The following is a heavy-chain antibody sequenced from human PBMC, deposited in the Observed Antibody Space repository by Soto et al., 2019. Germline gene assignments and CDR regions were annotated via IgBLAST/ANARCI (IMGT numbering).Heavy chain of an antibody. CDR1: SGPDRSHN. J-gene: IGHJ6*02. CDR3: VRQGIDSLHCLVDV. V-gene: IGHV4-59*08. D-gene: IGHD2-15*01. CDR2: VYYTGDT. Sequence: QVQLQQSGPRLVKPSETLSLTCTVSSGPDRSHNWGWIRPPPGRGLEWSGYVYYTGDTAYNPSLRLRVSISADTSTNDTSLTLSSVTAADTAVYYCVRQGIDSLHCLVDVWGQGTKVSVSS.